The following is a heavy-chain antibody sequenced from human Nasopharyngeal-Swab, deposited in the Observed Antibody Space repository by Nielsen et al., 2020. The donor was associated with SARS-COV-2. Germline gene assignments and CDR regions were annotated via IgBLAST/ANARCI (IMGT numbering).Heavy chain of an antibody. Sequence: ASVKVSCKASGYTFTGYYMHWVRQAPGQGLEWMGRINPNSGGTNYAQKFQGRVTMTRDTSISTAYMELSRLRSDDTAVYYCARDPSGYDSDYWDQGTLVTVSS. CDR1: GYTFTGYY. V-gene: IGHV1-2*06. D-gene: IGHD5-12*01. CDR2: INPNSGGT. J-gene: IGHJ4*02. CDR3: ARDPSGYDSDY.